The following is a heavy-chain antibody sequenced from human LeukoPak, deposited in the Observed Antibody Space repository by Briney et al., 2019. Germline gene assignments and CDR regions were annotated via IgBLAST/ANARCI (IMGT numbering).Heavy chain of an antibody. Sequence: GASVKVSCKASGYTLTSYDINWVRQATGQGLEWMGWMNPNSGNTAYAQKFQGRVTMSRDTSISTAYMELGSLRSEDTAVYYCARLPKYSRPLDYWGQGTLVTVSS. CDR2: MNPNSGNT. V-gene: IGHV1-8*01. CDR3: ARLPKYSRPLDY. J-gene: IGHJ4*02. CDR1: GYTLTSYD. D-gene: IGHD6-6*01.